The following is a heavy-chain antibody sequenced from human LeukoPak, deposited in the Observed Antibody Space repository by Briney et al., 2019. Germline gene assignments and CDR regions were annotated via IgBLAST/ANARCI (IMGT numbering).Heavy chain of an antibody. V-gene: IGHV5-51*01. D-gene: IGHD2-8*01. CDR1: GNSFTSYW. CDR2: IYPGDSDT. CDR3: ARRDCTNGVCHSFDY. J-gene: IGHJ4*02. Sequence: GESLKISCKGSGNSFTSYWIGWVRQMPGKGLEWMGIIYPGDSDTRYSPSFRGQVTISADKSISTAYLQWSSLKASDTAMYYCARRDCTNGVCHSFDYWGQGTLVTVSS.